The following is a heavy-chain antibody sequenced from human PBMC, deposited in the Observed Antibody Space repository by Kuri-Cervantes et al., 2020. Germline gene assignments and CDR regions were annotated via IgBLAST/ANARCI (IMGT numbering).Heavy chain of an antibody. V-gene: IGHV4-4*02. CDR2: IYHSGST. CDR1: GGSISSSNW. J-gene: IGHJ6*02. Sequence: GTLSLTCAVSGGSISSSNWWSWVRQPPGKGLEWIGEIYHSGSTNYNPSLKGRVTISVDKSKNQFSLKLSSVTAADTAVYYCARDATYYDILTGYYHDYGMDVWGQGTTVTVSS. D-gene: IGHD3-9*01. CDR3: ARDATYYDILTGYYHDYGMDV.